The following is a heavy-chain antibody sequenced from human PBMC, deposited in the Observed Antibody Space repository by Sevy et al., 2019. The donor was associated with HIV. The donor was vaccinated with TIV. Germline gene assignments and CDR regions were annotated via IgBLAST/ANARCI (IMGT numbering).Heavy chain of an antibody. CDR3: ARNNAGGNPWVH. CDR1: GFTFSSYW. V-gene: IGHV3-7*01. J-gene: IGHJ4*02. D-gene: IGHD1-1*01. Sequence: GGSLRLSCAASGFTFSSYWMSWVRQSPERGLEWVANINLDGSEKFYGDSVKGRFTVSRDNTKNLLYLQMNSLRVEDTAVYYCARNNAGGNPWVHWGQGTLATVSS. CDR2: INLDGSEK.